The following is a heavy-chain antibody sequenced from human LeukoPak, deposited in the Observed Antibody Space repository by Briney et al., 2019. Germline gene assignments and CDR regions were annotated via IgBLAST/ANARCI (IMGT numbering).Heavy chain of an antibody. D-gene: IGHD3-3*01. V-gene: IGHV1-18*01. Sequence: ASVKVSCKASGYTFTSYGISGVRQAPGQRLEWMGWISAYNGNTNYAQKLQGRVTMTTDTSTSTAYMELRSLRSDDTAVYYCAREYDFWSGYSNWFDPWGQGTLVTVSS. CDR1: GYTFTSYG. CDR3: AREYDFWSGYSNWFDP. J-gene: IGHJ5*02. CDR2: ISAYNGNT.